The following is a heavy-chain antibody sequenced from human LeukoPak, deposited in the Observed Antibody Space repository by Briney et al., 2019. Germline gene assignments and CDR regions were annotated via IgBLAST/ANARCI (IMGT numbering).Heavy chain of an antibody. V-gene: IGHV3-9*01. CDR2: ISWNSNSI. CDR3: AKDTCSSTTCGMDV. D-gene: IGHD2-2*01. CDR1: GFTFDAYA. J-gene: IGHJ6*02. Sequence: GGSLRLSCAASGFTFDAYAMHWVRQAPGKGLEWVSGISWNSNSIGYADSVKGRFTISRDNAKKSLYLQMNSPRVEDTALYYCAKDTCSSTTCGMDVWGQGTTVTVSS.